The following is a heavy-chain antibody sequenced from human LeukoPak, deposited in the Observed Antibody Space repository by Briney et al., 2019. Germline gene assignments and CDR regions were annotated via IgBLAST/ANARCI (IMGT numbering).Heavy chain of an antibody. J-gene: IGHJ6*02. Sequence: AGGSLRLSCAASGFTFSSYAMSWVRQAPGKGLEWVSAISGSGGSTYYADSVKGRFTISRDNSKNTLYLQMNSLRAEDTAVYYCAKAKEATAYYYYGMDVWGQGTTVTVSS. V-gene: IGHV3-23*01. CDR2: ISGSGGST. D-gene: IGHD5-18*01. CDR1: GFTFSSYA. CDR3: AKAKEATAYYYYGMDV.